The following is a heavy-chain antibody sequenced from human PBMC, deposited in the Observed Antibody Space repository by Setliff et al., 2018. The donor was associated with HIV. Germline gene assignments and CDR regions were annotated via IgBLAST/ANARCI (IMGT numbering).Heavy chain of an antibody. D-gene: IGHD3-10*01. CDR3: AQAQTSVSGSYYQYLQH. Sequence: PGGSLRLSCVTSGFTFSNYWMAWVRQAPGKGLEWVSTISGRDGRTYYADSVKGRFTISRDSSKNTLYLQMNSLRAEDTAVYYCAQAQTSVSGSYYQYLQHWGQGTLVTVSS. V-gene: IGHV3-23*01. CDR2: ISGRDGRT. CDR1: GFTFSNYW. J-gene: IGHJ1*01.